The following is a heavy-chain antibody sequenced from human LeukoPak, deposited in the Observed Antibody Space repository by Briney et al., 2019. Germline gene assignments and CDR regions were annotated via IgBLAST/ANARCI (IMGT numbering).Heavy chain of an antibody. Sequence: GGSLRLSCAASGFTFSSFAMHWVRQAPGMGLEWVASISFDGDNQYYADSVKGRFTISRDNSKNTLSLQMNSLRPEDTAVYYCARSYCDSDKCYDEGCLDNWGQGSLVTASS. CDR2: ISFDGDNQ. J-gene: IGHJ4*02. CDR3: ARSYCDSDKCYDEGCLDN. CDR1: GFTFSSFA. D-gene: IGHD2-21*02. V-gene: IGHV3-30*04.